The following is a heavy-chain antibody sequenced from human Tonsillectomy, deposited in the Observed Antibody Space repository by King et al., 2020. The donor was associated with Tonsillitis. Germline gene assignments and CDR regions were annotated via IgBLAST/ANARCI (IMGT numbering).Heavy chain of an antibody. CDR3: ARPPITLVRGVVDGMDV. D-gene: IGHD3-10*01. V-gene: IGHV1-69*01. CDR2: ILPIFGTA. J-gene: IGHJ6*02. Sequence: LVQSGAEVKKPGSSVKVSCKASGGTFSSHVIGWVRQAPGQGLEWMGGILPIFGTANYAQKFQGRVTITADESTSTAYMELSSLRSADTAVYYCARPPITLVRGVVDGMDVWGQGTTVTVSS. CDR1: GGTFSSHV.